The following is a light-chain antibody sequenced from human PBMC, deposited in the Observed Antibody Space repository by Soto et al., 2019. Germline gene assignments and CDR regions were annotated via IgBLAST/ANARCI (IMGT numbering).Light chain of an antibody. V-gene: IGKV3-15*01. J-gene: IGKJ4*01. CDR3: QQHNNWPLT. CDR2: AVS. Sequence: EIVMTQSPATLSVSPGERANLSCRASQSVNNNLAWYQQKPGQAPRLLIYAVSTGATGIPARFSGSGSGTEFTLTISSLQSEDSAVYYCQQHNNWPLTFGGGTKVEIK. CDR1: QSVNNN.